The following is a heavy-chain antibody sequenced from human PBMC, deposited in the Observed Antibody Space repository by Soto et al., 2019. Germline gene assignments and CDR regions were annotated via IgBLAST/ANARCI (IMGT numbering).Heavy chain of an antibody. V-gene: IGHV4-34*01. Sequence: QVQLQQWGAGLLKPSETLSLTCAVYGGSFSGYYWSWIRQPPGKGLEWIGEINHSGSTNYNPSLKSRVTITVDTSKNQCSLKLSSVTDSDTAVYYWARGRIAAAPRVEYFDLWGRGTLVTVSS. CDR2: INHSGST. J-gene: IGHJ2*01. D-gene: IGHD6-13*01. CDR3: ARGRIAAAPRVEYFDL. CDR1: GGSFSGYY.